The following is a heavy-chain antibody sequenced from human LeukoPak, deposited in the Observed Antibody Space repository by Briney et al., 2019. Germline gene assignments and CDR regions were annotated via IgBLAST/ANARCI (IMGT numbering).Heavy chain of an antibody. CDR3: ARGGLAYCSGGSCYSFHPY. CDR1: GGTFSSYA. J-gene: IGHJ4*02. D-gene: IGHD2-15*01. V-gene: IGHV1-69*05. CDR2: IIPIFGTA. Sequence: ASVKVSCXASGGTFSSYAISWVRQAPGQGLEWMGGIIPIFGTANYAQKFQGRVTITTDESTSTAYMELSSLRSEDTAVYYCARGGLAYCSGGSCYSFHPYWGQGTLVTVPS.